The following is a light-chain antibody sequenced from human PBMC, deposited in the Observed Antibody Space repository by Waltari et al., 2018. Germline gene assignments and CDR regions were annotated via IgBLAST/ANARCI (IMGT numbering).Light chain of an antibody. V-gene: IGLV2-23*02. J-gene: IGLJ1*01. Sequence: QPALTQPASVSGSPGQSITLSCTGTSSHGGNSNFVSWYQQYPGKAPKFIIYEVSEGPSGVSNRFSGSKSGNTASLTISGLQAEDEADYYCCSYAGGTTYVFGTGTKVTVL. CDR1: SSHGGNSNF. CDR3: CSYAGGTTYV. CDR2: EVS.